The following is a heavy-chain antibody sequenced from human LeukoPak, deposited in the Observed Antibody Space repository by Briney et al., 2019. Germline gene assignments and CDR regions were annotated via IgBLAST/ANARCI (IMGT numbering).Heavy chain of an antibody. Sequence: GGSLRLSCAASGFTFSSYWMHWVRQAPGKGLVWVSRINSDGSSTSYADSVKGRFTISRDNSKNTLYLQMNSLRAEDTAVYYCARDGASSWTFDYWGQGTLVTVSS. J-gene: IGHJ4*02. CDR1: GFTFSSYW. V-gene: IGHV3-74*01. D-gene: IGHD6-13*01. CDR3: ARDGASSWTFDY. CDR2: INSDGSST.